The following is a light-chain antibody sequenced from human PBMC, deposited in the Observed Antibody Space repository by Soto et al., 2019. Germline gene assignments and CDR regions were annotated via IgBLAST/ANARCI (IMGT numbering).Light chain of an antibody. J-gene: IGKJ4*01. Sequence: AIPLTQSPSSLSASVGDRVTITCRASQGIFSALAWYQQRPGKAPELLIYDASTLESGVPSRFGGSGSGTDFTLTIGSLQPEDAATYYCQQFHIYPLSFCGGTKVEIK. CDR2: DAS. CDR1: QGIFSA. V-gene: IGKV1-13*02. CDR3: QQFHIYPLS.